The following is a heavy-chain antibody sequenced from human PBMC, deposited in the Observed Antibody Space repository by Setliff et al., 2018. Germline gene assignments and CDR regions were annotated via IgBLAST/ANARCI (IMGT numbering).Heavy chain of an antibody. CDR1: GFTFSRYD. J-gene: IGHJ6*03. CDR2: TAAAGDT. D-gene: IGHD3-3*01. Sequence: PGGSLRLSCAASGFTFSRYDIHWVRQVTGKGLEWVSGTAAAGDTYYADSVKGRFTISRENAKNSFYLQMNSLTAGDTAVYYCARSSVVGGYSTTYSFDYMDVWGKGTTVTVSS. CDR3: ARSSVVGGYSTTYSFDYMDV. V-gene: IGHV3-13*04.